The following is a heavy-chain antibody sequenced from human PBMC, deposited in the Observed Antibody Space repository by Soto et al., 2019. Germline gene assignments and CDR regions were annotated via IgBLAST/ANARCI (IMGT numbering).Heavy chain of an antibody. CDR3: ARATTGYYYYMDV. CDR1: GLTFSSYS. J-gene: IGHJ6*03. D-gene: IGHD4-17*01. V-gene: IGHV3-48*01. CDR2: ISSSSSTI. Sequence: GGSLRHPCGAYGLTFSSYSMNLVRNVPGKGLEWVSYISSSSSTIYYADSVKGRFTISRDNAKNSLYLQMNSLRAEDTAVYYCARATTGYYYYMDVWGKGTTVTVS.